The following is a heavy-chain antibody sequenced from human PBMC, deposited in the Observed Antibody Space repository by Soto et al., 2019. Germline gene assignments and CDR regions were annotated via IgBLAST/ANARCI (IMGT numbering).Heavy chain of an antibody. Sequence: GGSLRLSCAASGFTFRIYSMHWVRQSPGKGLEWVAVMWYDGTNKYYGESVKGRFTISRDNSENTLYLQMNSLRVEDTAVYYCARDATFGTKGGSFDIWGHGTLVTVSS. CDR3: ARDATFGTKGGSFDI. CDR2: MWYDGTNK. CDR1: GFTFRIYS. V-gene: IGHV3-33*01. J-gene: IGHJ3*02. D-gene: IGHD3-16*01.